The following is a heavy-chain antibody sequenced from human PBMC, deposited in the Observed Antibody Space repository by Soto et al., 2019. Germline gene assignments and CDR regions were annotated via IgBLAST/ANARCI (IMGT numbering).Heavy chain of an antibody. D-gene: IGHD3-16*01. V-gene: IGHV3-72*01. CDR1: GFIFSDYY. J-gene: IGHJ4*02. CDR2: TRNKVNSFSA. Sequence: EVQLMESGGGLVQPGGSLRLYCAASGFIFSDYYMDWVRQVPGKGLEWVGRTRNKVNSFSAEYAASMKGRFSIYRDASKDSMYLLMDSLKSDDTAVYYCARDTGGSYDYWGQGALVTVSS. CDR3: ARDTGGSYDY.